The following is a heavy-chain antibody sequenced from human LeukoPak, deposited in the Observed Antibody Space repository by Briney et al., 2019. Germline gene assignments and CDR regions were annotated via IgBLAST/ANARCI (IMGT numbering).Heavy chain of an antibody. D-gene: IGHD6-13*01. Sequence: GGSLRLSCAASGFTFSSYAMSWVRQAPGKGLEWVSLISGDGGSTYYADSVKGRFTISRDNSKNSLYLQMNSLRTEDTALYYCAKDMALRHDAGEQQLVFDYWGQGTLVTVSS. V-gene: IGHV3-43*02. J-gene: IGHJ4*02. CDR2: ISGDGGST. CDR1: GFTFSSYA. CDR3: AKDMALRHDAGEQQLVFDY.